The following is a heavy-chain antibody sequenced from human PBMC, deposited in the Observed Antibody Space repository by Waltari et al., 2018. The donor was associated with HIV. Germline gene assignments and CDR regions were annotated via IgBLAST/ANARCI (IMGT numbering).Heavy chain of an antibody. D-gene: IGHD5-12*01. V-gene: IGHV3-48*02. CDR1: GFTFSSYR. J-gene: IGHJ4*02. CDR2: ISSSSSTI. CDR3: ASRGYSGYDSLFGY. Sequence: EVQLVESGGGLVQPGGSLRLSCAAPGFTFSSYRMNRVRQAPGKGLEWVSYISSSSSTIYYADSVKGRFTISRDNAKNSLYLQMNSLRDEDTAVYYCASRGYSGYDSLFGYWGQGTLVTVSS.